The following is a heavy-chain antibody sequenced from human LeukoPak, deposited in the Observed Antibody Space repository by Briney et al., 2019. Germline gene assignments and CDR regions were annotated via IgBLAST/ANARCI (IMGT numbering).Heavy chain of an antibody. CDR2: INPNSGGT. V-gene: IGHV1-2*02. D-gene: IGHD2-2*01. Sequence: SVKVSCKASGYTFTGYYMHWVRQAPGQGLEWMGWINPNSGGTNYAQKFQGRVTMTRDTSISTAYMELSRLRSDDTAVYYCARDRGYCSSTSCAYYFDYWGQGTLVTVSS. CDR1: GYTFTGYY. CDR3: ARDRGYCSSTSCAYYFDY. J-gene: IGHJ4*02.